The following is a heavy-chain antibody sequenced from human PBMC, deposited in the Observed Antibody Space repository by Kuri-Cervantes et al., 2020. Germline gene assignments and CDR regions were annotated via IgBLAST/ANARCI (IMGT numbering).Heavy chain of an antibody. CDR2: ISPTGDST. Sequence: ASVKVSCKASGYTFTSYFMHWVRQAPGQGLEWMGIISPTGDSTTYAQKFQGRVTMTRDTSTSTVYMELTSLRSEDTAVYYCARDSTLGAFDIWGQGTMVTVSS. J-gene: IGHJ3*02. CDR3: ARDSTLGAFDI. V-gene: IGHV1-46*01. D-gene: IGHD3-16*01. CDR1: GYTFTSYF.